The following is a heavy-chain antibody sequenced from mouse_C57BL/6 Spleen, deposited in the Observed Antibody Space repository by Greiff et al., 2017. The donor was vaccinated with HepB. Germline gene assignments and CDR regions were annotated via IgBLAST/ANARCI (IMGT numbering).Heavy chain of an antibody. CDR2: FHPYNDDT. J-gene: IGHJ4*01. CDR1: GYTFTTYP. Sequence: VKLQQSGAELVKPGASVKMSCKASGYTFTTYPIEWMKQNHGKSLEWIGNFHPYNDDTKYNEKFKGKATLTVEKSSSTVYLELSRLTSDDSAVYYCARAGLPYYYAMDYWGQGTSVTVSS. D-gene: IGHD3-1*01. CDR3: ARAGLPYYYAMDY. V-gene: IGHV1-47*01.